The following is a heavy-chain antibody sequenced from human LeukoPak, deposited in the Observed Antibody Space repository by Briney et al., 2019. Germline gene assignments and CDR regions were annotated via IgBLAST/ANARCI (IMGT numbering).Heavy chain of an antibody. CDR3: ARVKAIHPTYDIVVVPAAFFDY. CDR2: IYYSGST. CDR1: GGSISSGDYY. V-gene: IGHV4-30-4*08. D-gene: IGHD2-2*01. Sequence: PSETLSLTCTVSGGSISSGDYYWSWIRQPPGKGLEWIGYIYYSGSTYYNPSLKSRVTISVDTSKNQFSLKLSSVTAADTAVYYCARVKAIHPTYDIVVVPAAFFDYWGQGTLVTVSS. J-gene: IGHJ4*02.